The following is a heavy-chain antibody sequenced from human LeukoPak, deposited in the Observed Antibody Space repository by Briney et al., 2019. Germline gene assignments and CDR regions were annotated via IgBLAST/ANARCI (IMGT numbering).Heavy chain of an antibody. CDR1: GYSFTNYY. CDR2: INPGGGTT. CDR3: ARGGFTTMFRRVVITLDAFDI. D-gene: IGHD3-10*01. V-gene: IGHV1-46*01. J-gene: IGHJ3*02. Sequence: ASVKVSCKASGYSFTNYYLHWVRQAPGQGFEWMGIINPGGGTTTYAQKFQGRVTMTRDTSTSTVYMELSSLRSEETAVYYCARGGFTTMFRRVVITLDAFDIWGQGTMVTVSS.